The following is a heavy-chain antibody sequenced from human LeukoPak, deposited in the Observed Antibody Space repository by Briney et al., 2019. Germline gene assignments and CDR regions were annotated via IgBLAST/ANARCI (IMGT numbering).Heavy chain of an antibody. Sequence: ASVTVSFKSSGSTFTGNSMHWVRHGPGQGLEWVGRIIPNSGGTNYAQKFQGSVTMTTDTSISTGSMDMGRLRSDDTAVYYCAREGDDILTIYYDMDVWGKGTTVTVSS. V-gene: IGHV1-2*06. D-gene: IGHD3-9*01. CDR2: IIPNSGGT. J-gene: IGHJ6*03. CDR1: GSTFTGNS. CDR3: AREGDDILTIYYDMDV.